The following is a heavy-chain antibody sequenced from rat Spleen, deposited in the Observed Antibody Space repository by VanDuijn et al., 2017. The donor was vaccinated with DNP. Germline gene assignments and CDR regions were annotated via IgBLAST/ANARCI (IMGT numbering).Heavy chain of an antibody. CDR1: GFTFSNYG. V-gene: IGHV5S13*01. J-gene: IGHJ2*01. CDR2: ISTSGGST. D-gene: IGHD1-1*01. CDR3: ARHYSVPPYYVDY. Sequence: EVQLVESGGGLVQPGRSLKLSCAASGFTFSNYGMAWVRQTPKKGLEWVATISTSGGSTYYRDSVKGRFTISRDNAKSTLYLQMDSLRSEETATYYCARHYSVPPYYVDYWGQGVMVTVSS.